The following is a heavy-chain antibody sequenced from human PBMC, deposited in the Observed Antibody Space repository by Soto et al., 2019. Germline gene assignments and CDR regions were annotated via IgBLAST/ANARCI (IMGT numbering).Heavy chain of an antibody. CDR1: GFTFSTHA. V-gene: IGHV3-23*01. J-gene: IGHJ3*01. D-gene: IGHD6-25*01. CDR3: ARDSGPAGGGACDL. Sequence: EVQLLESGGGLVQPGGSLRLSCAASGFTFSTHAMIWVRQAPGKGLNWVSTVDVGGGSTYYTDSVKGRFTVSRDNSKNTVYLKLNPLRAEDKALYFCARDSGPAGGGACDLWGQGTMVTVSS. CDR2: VDVGGGST.